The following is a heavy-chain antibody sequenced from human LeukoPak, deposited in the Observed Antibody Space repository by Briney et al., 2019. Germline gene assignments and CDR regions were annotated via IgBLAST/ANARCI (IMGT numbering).Heavy chain of an antibody. CDR2: IIPILGIA. Sequence: SVKVSCKASGGTFSSYTISWVRQAPGQGLEWMGRIIPILGIANYAQKFQGRVTITADKSTSTAYMELSSLRSEDTAVYYCARDRSGYSSSWEAFDYWGQGTLVTVSS. D-gene: IGHD6-6*01. CDR3: ARDRSGYSSSWEAFDY. J-gene: IGHJ4*02. CDR1: GGTFSSYT. V-gene: IGHV1-69*04.